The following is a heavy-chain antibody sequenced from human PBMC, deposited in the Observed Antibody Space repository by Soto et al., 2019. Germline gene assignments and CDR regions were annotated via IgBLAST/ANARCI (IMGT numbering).Heavy chain of an antibody. V-gene: IGHV3-30-3*01. CDR3: AKDGHCDQ. J-gene: IGHJ4*02. CDR2: ISYDANNK. CDR1: GFIFSDYG. Sequence: GGSLRLSCAASGFIFSDYGMHWVRQAPGKGLEWVAVISYDANNKFYADSVKGRFTISRDNSKNTLYLQMNSLTAEDTAVYYCAKDGHCDQWGQGTLVTVSS.